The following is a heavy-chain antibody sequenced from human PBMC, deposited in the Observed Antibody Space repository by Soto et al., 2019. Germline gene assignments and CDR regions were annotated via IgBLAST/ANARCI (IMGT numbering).Heavy chain of an antibody. Sequence: QVQLVQSGAEVKKPGASVKVSCKASGYTFTSYDINWVRQATGQGLEWMVWMNPNSGNTGYAQKFQGRVTMTRNTSISTAYMELSSLRSEDTAVYYCARGGVYDFWSGYYTVGYYYGMDVWGQGTTVTVSS. CDR2: MNPNSGNT. V-gene: IGHV1-8*01. CDR3: ARGGVYDFWSGYYTVGYYYGMDV. J-gene: IGHJ6*02. CDR1: GYTFTSYD. D-gene: IGHD3-3*01.